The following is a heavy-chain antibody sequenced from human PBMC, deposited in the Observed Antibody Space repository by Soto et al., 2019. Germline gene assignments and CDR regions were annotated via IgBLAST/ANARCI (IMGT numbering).Heavy chain of an antibody. CDR2: VDSSGRT. D-gene: IGHD1-26*01. J-gene: IGHJ4*02. V-gene: IGHV3-23*01. Sequence: EVQLFESGGGLVQPGGSLRLSCAASGFAFSSYAMSWVRQAPGKGPEWVSLVDSSGRTYYTDSVKGRFTVSRDNSENTVYLQMNSLRAEDTAVYYCAKWLRSGTYYCDYWGQGTLVTVSS. CDR1: GFAFSSYA. CDR3: AKWLRSGTYYCDY.